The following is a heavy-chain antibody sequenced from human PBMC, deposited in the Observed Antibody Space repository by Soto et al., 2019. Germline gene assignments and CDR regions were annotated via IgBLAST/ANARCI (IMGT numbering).Heavy chain of an antibody. J-gene: IGHJ6*02. CDR2: IDPDDSAT. V-gene: IGHV5-51*01. CDR1: GYTFRNYW. CDR3: ARRSYDIPRRNNYGIDV. D-gene: IGHD3-9*01. Sequence: PGESLKISCKSSGYTFRNYWIGWVRQTPGRDLEWMGIIDPDDSATKYSPSFQGQVTISADRSISTAYLQWSSLKASDTALYYCARRSYDIPRRNNYGIDVWGQGTTVSVS.